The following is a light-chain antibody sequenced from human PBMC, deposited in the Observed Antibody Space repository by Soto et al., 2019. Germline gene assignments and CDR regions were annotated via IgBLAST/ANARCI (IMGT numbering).Light chain of an antibody. CDR3: QSYDSSLAASV. CDR1: SSNIGGGFD. V-gene: IGLV1-40*01. Sequence: QSVLTQPPSVSGAPGQRVTISCTGSSSNIGGGFDVHWYQQLPGTGPKLLIFGNSNRPSGVPDRFSGSNSGTSASLAITGLQAEDEADYYCQSYDSSLAASVFGGGTKVTVL. CDR2: GNS. J-gene: IGLJ2*01.